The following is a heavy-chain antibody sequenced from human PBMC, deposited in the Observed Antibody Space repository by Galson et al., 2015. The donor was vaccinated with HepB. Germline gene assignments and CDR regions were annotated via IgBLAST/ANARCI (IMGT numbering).Heavy chain of an antibody. Sequence: SLRLSCAASGFTFSSYAMTWVRQAPGKGLEWVSTITDSGGRTSFADSLKGRFTISRDNSKNTLYLQMNSLRADDTAVYYCANLFYGGNSDVGYWGQGTLVTVSS. J-gene: IGHJ4*02. V-gene: IGHV3-23*01. D-gene: IGHD4-23*01. CDR1: GFTFSSYA. CDR3: ANLFYGGNSDVGY. CDR2: ITDSGGRT.